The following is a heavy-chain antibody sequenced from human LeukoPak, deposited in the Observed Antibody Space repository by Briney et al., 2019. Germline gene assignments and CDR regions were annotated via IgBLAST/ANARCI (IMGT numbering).Heavy chain of an antibody. Sequence: ASVKVSCKASGYTFTSYGISWVRQAPGQGLEWMGWISAYNGDTNYPQKLQGRLTMTIDTSTSTAYMELRSLRSDDTAVYYCARRSSLWFGESYYDYYGMDVWGQGTTVTVS. D-gene: IGHD3-10*01. CDR1: GYTFTSYG. CDR3: ARRSSLWFGESYYDYYGMDV. CDR2: ISAYNGDT. V-gene: IGHV1-18*01. J-gene: IGHJ6*02.